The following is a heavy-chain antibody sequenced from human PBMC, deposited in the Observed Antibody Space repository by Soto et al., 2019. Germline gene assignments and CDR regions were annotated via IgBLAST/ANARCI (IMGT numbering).Heavy chain of an antibody. CDR1: GFTFSVYD. Sequence: QVQLVESGGGVVQPGRSLRLSCAASGFTFSVYDMHWIRQAPGKGLEWVAVIWSDGSDKYYADSVKGRFTISRDNPKKTVYLQMTSLRAEDTAVYYCVRDWSRGGYSPTAYWGQGALVTVSS. V-gene: IGHV3-33*01. J-gene: IGHJ4*02. D-gene: IGHD5-18*01. CDR2: IWSDGSDK. CDR3: VRDWSRGGYSPTAY.